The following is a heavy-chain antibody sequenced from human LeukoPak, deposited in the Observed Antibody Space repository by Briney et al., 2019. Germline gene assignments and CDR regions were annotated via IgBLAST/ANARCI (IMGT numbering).Heavy chain of an antibody. CDR2: IYHSGST. V-gene: IGHV4-38-2*02. Sequence: SETLSLTCTVSGYSISSGHYWGWIRQPPGKGLEWIGSIYHSGSTYYNPSLKSRVTISLDTSKNQFSLKLSSVTAADTAVFYCAREGDYYGSGSYYRGGDFDYWGQGTLVTVSS. D-gene: IGHD3-10*01. CDR1: GYSISSGHY. J-gene: IGHJ4*02. CDR3: AREGDYYGSGSYYRGGDFDY.